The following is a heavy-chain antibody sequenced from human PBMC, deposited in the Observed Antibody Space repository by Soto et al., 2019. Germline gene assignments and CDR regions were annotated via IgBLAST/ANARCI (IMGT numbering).Heavy chain of an antibody. J-gene: IGHJ6*02. CDR2: IYYSGST. CDR1: GGSISSGGYY. D-gene: IGHD5-18*01. Sequence: PSETLSLTCTVSGGSISSGGYYWSWIRQHPGKGLEWIGYIYYSGSTYYNPSLKSRVTISVDTSKNQFSLKLSSVTAADTAVYYCARGDTAMVLINYYYYGMDVWGQGTTVTVSS. V-gene: IGHV4-31*03. CDR3: ARGDTAMVLINYYYYGMDV.